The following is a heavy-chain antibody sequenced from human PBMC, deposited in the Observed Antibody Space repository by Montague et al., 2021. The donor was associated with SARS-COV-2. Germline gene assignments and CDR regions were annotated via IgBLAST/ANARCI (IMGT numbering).Heavy chain of an antibody. CDR2: INHSANT. Sequence: SQTLSLTCIVSGGSISSGGYYWSWIRQPPEKGLEWIGEINHSANTKYNPSLKSPVTISIDTSKNQFSLKMTSVTAADTATYYCASGIYPSGSYYNRYYYGLNIWGQGTTVTVSS. CDR3: ASGIYPSGSYYNRYYYGLNI. CDR1: GGSISSGGYY. V-gene: IGHV4-39*07. J-gene: IGHJ6*02. D-gene: IGHD3-10*01.